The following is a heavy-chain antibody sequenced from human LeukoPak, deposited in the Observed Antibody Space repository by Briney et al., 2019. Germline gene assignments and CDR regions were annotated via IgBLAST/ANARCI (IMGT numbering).Heavy chain of an antibody. D-gene: IGHD6-19*01. CDR3: ARVGMYSSGWYSYYFDY. V-gene: IGHV4-4*07. Sequence: SLTLSLACTVSGGSISSYYWSWIRQPAGKGLEWIGRIYTSGSTNYNPSLKSRVTMSVDTSKNQFSLKLSSVTAADTAVYYCARVGMYSSGWYSYYFDYWGQGTLVTVSS. CDR2: IYTSGST. J-gene: IGHJ4*02. CDR1: GGSISSYY.